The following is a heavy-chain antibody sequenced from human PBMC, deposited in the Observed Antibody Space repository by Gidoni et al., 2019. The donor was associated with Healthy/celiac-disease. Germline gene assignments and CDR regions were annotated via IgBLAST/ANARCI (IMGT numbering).Heavy chain of an antibody. CDR1: GGTFSSYA. V-gene: IGHV1-69*01. Sequence: QVQLVQSGAEVKKPGSSVKGACKASGGTFSSYAISWVRQAPGPGLEWMGGIIPIFGTANYAQKFQGRVTITADESTSTAYMELSSLRSEDTAVYYCARSLGYYYDSSGYYYGQDAFDIWGQGTMVTVSS. CDR3: ARSLGYYYDSSGYYYGQDAFDI. CDR2: IIPIFGTA. J-gene: IGHJ3*02. D-gene: IGHD3-22*01.